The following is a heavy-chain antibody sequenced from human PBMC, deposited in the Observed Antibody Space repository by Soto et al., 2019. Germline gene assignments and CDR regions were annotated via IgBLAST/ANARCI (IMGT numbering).Heavy chain of an antibody. CDR2: ISYDGRNK. J-gene: IGHJ5*01. CDR1: GFIFSNYG. V-gene: IGHV3-30*03. D-gene: IGHD2-15*01. Sequence: GGSLRLSCAASGFIFSNYGMHWVRQAPGKGLEWVGVISYDGRNKYYADSVKGRFTISRDNSKNTLYLQIDSPRIEDSALYYCATIYERYCSGVSCFEGQFDSWGQGTRVTVSS. CDR3: ATIYERYCSGVSCFEGQFDS.